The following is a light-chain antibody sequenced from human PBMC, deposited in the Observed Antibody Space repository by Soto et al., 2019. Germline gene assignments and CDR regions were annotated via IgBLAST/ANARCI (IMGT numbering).Light chain of an antibody. CDR1: QTINNN. CDR2: SSS. J-gene: IGKJ5*01. CDR3: QQTYITPIT. V-gene: IGKV1-39*01. Sequence: DIAMTQSPSSLSASVGDRVTISCRTSQTINNNLNWYQHRPGKAPKLLIYSSSSLMSGVPPRFSGSGSETEFTLTISSLQPEDFATYFCQQTYITPITFGQGTRLDIK.